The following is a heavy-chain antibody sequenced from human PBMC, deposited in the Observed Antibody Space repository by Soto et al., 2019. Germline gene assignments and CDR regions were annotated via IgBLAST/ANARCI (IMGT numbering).Heavy chain of an antibody. CDR3: ARGPIAVAWYYFDY. J-gene: IGHJ4*02. V-gene: IGHV1-18*01. CDR1: GYTFTSYG. CDR2: ISAYTGNT. Sequence: QVQLVQSGAEVKKPGASVQVSCKASGYTFTSYGISWVRQAPGQGLAWMGWISAYTGNTNSAQKLQGRVTMTTDTSTSTAYMELRSLRSDDTAVYYCARGPIAVAWYYFDYWGQGTLVTVSS. D-gene: IGHD6-19*01.